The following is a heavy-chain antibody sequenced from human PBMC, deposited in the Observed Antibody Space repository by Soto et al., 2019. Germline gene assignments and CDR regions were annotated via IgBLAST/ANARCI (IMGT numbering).Heavy chain of an antibody. CDR3: ARDGDDYGDYSFGY. Sequence: EVQLVKSGGGLVKPGGSLRLSCAASGFTFSSYSMNWVRQAPGKGLEWVSSISSSSSYIYYADSVKGRFTISRDNAKNSLYLQMNSLRAEDTAVYYCARDGDDYGDYSFGYWGQGTLVTVSS. V-gene: IGHV3-21*02. J-gene: IGHJ4*02. CDR1: GFTFSSYS. D-gene: IGHD4-17*01. CDR2: ISSSSSYI.